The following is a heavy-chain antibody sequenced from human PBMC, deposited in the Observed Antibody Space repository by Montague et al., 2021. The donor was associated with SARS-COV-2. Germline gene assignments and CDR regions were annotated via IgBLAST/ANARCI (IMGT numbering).Heavy chain of an antibody. Sequence: SETLSLTCAVYGGSFSNYYWTWIRKSPGKRLEWIGEINHTGSTTYNQSLKSRVTISVDTSKNQFSLKLTSVTVADTALYYCARPFRMGMAVMPLLTWGQGTLISVSS. CDR3: ARPFRMGMAVMPLLT. D-gene: IGHD2-2*01. CDR1: GGSFSNYY. V-gene: IGHV4-34*01. J-gene: IGHJ5*02. CDR2: INHTGST.